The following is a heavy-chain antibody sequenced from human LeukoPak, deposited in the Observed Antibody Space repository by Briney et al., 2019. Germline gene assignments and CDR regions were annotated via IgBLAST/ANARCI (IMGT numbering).Heavy chain of an antibody. CDR2: ISGSGAST. Sequence: GGSLRLPCASSGFSFSGYAMIWVRQAPGKGLELVSTISGSGASTFYADSVRGRFITSKDIPSNTVYLQMNSLRAEDTAVYYCAKGSRGYTNYYFDYWGQGTLVTVSS. D-gene: IGHD2-2*02. V-gene: IGHV3-23*01. CDR1: GFSFSGYA. CDR3: AKGSRGYTNYYFDY. J-gene: IGHJ4*02.